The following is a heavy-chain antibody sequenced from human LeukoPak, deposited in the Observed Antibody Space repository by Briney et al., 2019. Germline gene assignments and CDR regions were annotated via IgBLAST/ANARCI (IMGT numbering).Heavy chain of an antibody. V-gene: IGHV3-21*01. CDR3: ARVLWGFAPGAFDI. Sequence: GGSLRLSCAASGFTFSSYGMHWVRQAPGKGLEWVSSISSSSSYIYYADSVKGRFTISRDNAKNSLYLQMNSLRAEDTAVYYCARVLWGFAPGAFDIWGQGTMVTVSS. CDR2: ISSSSSYI. J-gene: IGHJ3*02. D-gene: IGHD7-27*01. CDR1: GFTFSSYG.